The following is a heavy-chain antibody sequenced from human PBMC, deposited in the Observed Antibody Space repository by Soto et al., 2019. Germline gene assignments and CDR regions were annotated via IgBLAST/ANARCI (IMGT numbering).Heavy chain of an antibody. V-gene: IGHV4-31*03. D-gene: IGHD5-18*01. CDR3: ARGRGYSYGPYYFDY. CDR1: GGSISSEGYY. CDR2: IYYSGTT. J-gene: IGHJ4*02. Sequence: KPSETLSLTCTASGGSISSEGYYRSWFRQLPGKGLEWIGDIYYSGTTYHNPSLRSRLTISGDASKNQFSLKLSSVTDADTALYYCARGRGYSYGPYYFDYWGQGTLVTVSS.